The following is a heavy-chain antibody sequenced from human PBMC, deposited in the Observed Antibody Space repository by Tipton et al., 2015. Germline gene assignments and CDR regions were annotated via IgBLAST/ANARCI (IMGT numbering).Heavy chain of an antibody. CDR2: INPKSGAT. J-gene: IGHJ4*02. D-gene: IGHD2-2*01. CDR3: AAGGSTSTLDMMFDF. V-gene: IGHV1-2*02. CDR1: GYMFTAYY. Sequence: QVQLVQSGAEVKKPGASVKVSCKTSGYMFTAYYLHWVRQAPGQGLEWMGWINPKSGATTYTQKLQGRVTMTTDSSVDTVYMELSGLRNDDTAVYYCAAGGSTSTLDMMFDFWGPGTLVTVSS.